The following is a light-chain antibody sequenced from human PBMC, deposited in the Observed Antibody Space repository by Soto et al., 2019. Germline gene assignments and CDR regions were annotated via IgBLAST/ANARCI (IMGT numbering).Light chain of an antibody. CDR2: DAY. J-gene: IGKJ2*02. V-gene: IGKV3-11*01. Sequence: EVVLTQSPDTLSLSPGETATLSCRSSQSVYRHVAWYQQKVGQAPTLLIYDAYTRATAVGARFTGSGSATDFSLTITSLEPEDFGFYYCQQCGKWPSTFGPGTKVEMK. CDR1: QSVYRH. CDR3: QQCGKWPST.